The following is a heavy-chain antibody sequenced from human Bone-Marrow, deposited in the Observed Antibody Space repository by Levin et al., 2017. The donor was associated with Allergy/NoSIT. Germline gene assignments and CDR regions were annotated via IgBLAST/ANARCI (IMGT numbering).Heavy chain of an antibody. V-gene: IGHV1-69*13. J-gene: IGHJ6*02. CDR3: ARWACGGDCYFNYYGMDV. Sequence: SVKVSCKASGGTFSTYTISWVRQAPGQGLEWMGGIIPVLGTTNYAQKFQGRVTITADESTSTAYMDLSSLRSEDTAVYYCARWACGGDCYFNYYGMDVWGQGTTVTVTS. CDR2: IIPVLGTT. CDR1: GGTFSTYT. D-gene: IGHD2-21*02.